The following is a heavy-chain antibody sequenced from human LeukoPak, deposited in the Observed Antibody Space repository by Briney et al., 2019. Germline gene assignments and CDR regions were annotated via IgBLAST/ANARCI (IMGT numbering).Heavy chain of an antibody. V-gene: IGHV4-39*01. CDR3: ARRHASSWSRFDY. J-gene: IGHJ4*02. Sequence: SETLSLTCIVSGGSISSSSYSWAWIRQPPGKGLEWIGSIYYSGSRYYNPSLKSRVTISEDTSKNQFSLKLSSVTAADTAVYYCARRHASSWSRFDYWGQGTLVTVSS. CDR1: GGSISSSSYS. D-gene: IGHD6-13*01. CDR2: IYYSGSR.